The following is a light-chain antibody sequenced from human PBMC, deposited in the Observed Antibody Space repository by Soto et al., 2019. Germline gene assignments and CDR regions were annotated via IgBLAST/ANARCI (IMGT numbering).Light chain of an antibody. V-gene: IGKV1-12*01. CDR2: AAS. CDR3: LQTTSFPLT. Sequence: DIQMTQSPSFVSASVGDRVTITCWGSQGISSWLAWYQHKPGRAPKLLIHAASSLESGVPSRFSGSGSGTDVTLIISSLQPEDFASYYCLQTTSFPLTFGGGTKVEIK. J-gene: IGKJ4*01. CDR1: QGISSW.